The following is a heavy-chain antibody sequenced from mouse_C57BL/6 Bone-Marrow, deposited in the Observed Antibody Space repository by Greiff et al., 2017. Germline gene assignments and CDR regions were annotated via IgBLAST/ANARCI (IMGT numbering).Heavy chain of an antibody. CDR2: ISDGGSYT. D-gene: IGHD3-2*02. CDR1: GFTFSSYA. CDR3: ARDGETAQAFYAMDY. J-gene: IGHJ4*01. V-gene: IGHV5-4*01. Sequence: EVQGVESGGVLVKPVGSLKLSCAASGFTFSSYAMSWVRQTPEKRLEWVATISDGGSYTYYPDNVKGRFTISRDNAKNNLYLQMSHLKSEDTAMYYCARDGETAQAFYAMDYWGQGTSVTVSS.